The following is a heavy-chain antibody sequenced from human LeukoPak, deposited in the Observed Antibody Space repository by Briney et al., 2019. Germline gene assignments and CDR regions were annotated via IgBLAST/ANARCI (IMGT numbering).Heavy chain of an antibody. D-gene: IGHD2-2*01. V-gene: IGHV3-21*01. CDR2: ICRTGDSI. CDR1: VFTSSSFS. J-gene: IGHJ4*02. Sequence: PGGSLSLSCAPSVFTSSSFSMKWVRQAPGKGREWVSAICRTGDSIPYADTVRSRFTISRENAKDSLYLQMNSLRAEDTAVYCCARENNRECSSSSCPRDYWGQGALVTVSS. CDR3: ARENNRECSSSSCPRDY.